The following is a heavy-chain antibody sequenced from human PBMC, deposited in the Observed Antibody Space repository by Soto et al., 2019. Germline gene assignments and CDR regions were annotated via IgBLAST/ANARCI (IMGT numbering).Heavy chain of an antibody. D-gene: IGHD2-2*01. CDR2: ISAYNGNT. V-gene: IGHV1-18*01. J-gene: IGHJ4*02. Sequence: EASVKVSCKASGYTFTSYGISWVRQAPGQGLEWMGWISAYNGNTNYAQKLQGRVTMTTDTSTSTAYMELRSLRSDDTAVYYCARVIVVVPAATVPYYFDYWGQGTLVTVSS. CDR1: GYTFTSYG. CDR3: ARVIVVVPAATVPYYFDY.